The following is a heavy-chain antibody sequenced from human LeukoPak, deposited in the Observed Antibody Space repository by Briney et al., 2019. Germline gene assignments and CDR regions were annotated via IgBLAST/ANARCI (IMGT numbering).Heavy chain of an antibody. CDR2: INWNGGST. J-gene: IGHJ4*02. V-gene: IGHV3-20*04. CDR1: GFTFDDYG. CDR3: ARDLWGYDSSGYYYSY. Sequence: GGSLRLSCAGSGFTFDDYGMSWVRQAPGKGLEWVSGINWNGGSTGYADSVKGRFTISRDNAKNSLYLQMNSLRAEDTALYYCARDLWGYDSSGYYYSYWGQGTLVTVSS. D-gene: IGHD3-22*01.